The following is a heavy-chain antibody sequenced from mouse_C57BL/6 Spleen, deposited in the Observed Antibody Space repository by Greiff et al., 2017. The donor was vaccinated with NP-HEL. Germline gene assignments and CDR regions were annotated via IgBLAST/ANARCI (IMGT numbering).Heavy chain of an antibody. D-gene: IGHD1-1*01. CDR1: GYTFTDYE. Sequence: QVQLKQSGAELVRPGASVTLSCKASGYTFTDYEMHWVKQTPVHGLEWIGAIDPETGGTAYNQKFKGKAILTADKSSSTAYMELRSLTSEDSAVYYCTRYYGSSYYFDYWGQGTTLTVSS. J-gene: IGHJ2*01. CDR2: IDPETGGT. CDR3: TRYYGSSYYFDY. V-gene: IGHV1-15*01.